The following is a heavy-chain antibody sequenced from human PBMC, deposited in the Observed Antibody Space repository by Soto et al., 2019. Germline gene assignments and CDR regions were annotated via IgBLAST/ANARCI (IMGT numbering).Heavy chain of an antibody. D-gene: IGHD3-22*01. CDR2: INAGNGNT. J-gene: IGHJ4*02. V-gene: IGHV1-3*01. Sequence: QVQLVQSGAEVKKPGASVKVSCKASGYTFTSYAMHWVRQAPGQRLEWMGWINAGNGNTKYSQKFQGRVTITRDTSASTAYMELSSPRSEDTAVYYCARDVDGYFPDYWGQGTLVTVSS. CDR1: GYTFTSYA. CDR3: ARDVDGYFPDY.